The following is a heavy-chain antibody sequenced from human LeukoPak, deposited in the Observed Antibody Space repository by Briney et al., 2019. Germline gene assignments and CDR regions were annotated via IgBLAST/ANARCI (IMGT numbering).Heavy chain of an antibody. V-gene: IGHV4-34*01. J-gene: IGHJ2*01. CDR1: RGSLSGFY. CDR2: FHPSANT. D-gene: IGHD3-16*02. Sequence: PSETLALTCGVYRGSLSGFYWGCFRLPPGKGREWIGEFHPSANTNYTPPLKSRVTISLDTSESQFSLQLNSVTAADTAYYYCARRAWNLFTVSPHWYFELWGRGTLVTVSS. CDR3: ARRAWNLFTVSPHWYFEL.